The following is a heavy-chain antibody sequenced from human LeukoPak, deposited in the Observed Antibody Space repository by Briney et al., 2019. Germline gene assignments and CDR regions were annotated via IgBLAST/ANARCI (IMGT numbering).Heavy chain of an antibody. CDR2: INHSGST. Sequence: SETLSLTCAVYGGSFSSYYWSWIRQPPGKGLEWIGEINHSGSTNYNPSLKSRVTISVDTSKNQFSLKLSSVTAADTAVYYCARVTAKMYYYYGSGSYSFDYWGQGTLVTVSS. D-gene: IGHD3-10*01. CDR1: GGSFSSYY. CDR3: ARVTAKMYYYYGSGSYSFDY. V-gene: IGHV4-34*01. J-gene: IGHJ4*02.